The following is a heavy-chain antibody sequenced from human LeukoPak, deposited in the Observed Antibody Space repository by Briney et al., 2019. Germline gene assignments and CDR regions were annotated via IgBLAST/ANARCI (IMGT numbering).Heavy chain of an antibody. D-gene: IGHD6-13*01. CDR3: ARHEGGISASLGVFDI. CDR2: IYHSGST. J-gene: IGHJ3*02. V-gene: IGHV4-39*01. CDR1: GGSISSSSYY. Sequence: PSETLSLTCTVSGGSISSSSYYWSGIRQPPGKGLEWIGYIYHSGSTYYNPSLKSRVTISVDRSKNQFSLKLSSVTAADTAVYYCARHEGGISASLGVFDIWGQGTMVTVSS.